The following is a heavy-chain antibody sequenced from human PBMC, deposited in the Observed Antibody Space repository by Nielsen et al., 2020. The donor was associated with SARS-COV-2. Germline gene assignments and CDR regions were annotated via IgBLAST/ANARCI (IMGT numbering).Heavy chain of an antibody. J-gene: IGHJ4*02. Sequence: GGSLRLSCVAFGFTLKPYGMHWVRQAPGKGLEWVALISYDGSAKYYADSVKGRFTMSRDNSKNTLFLQMDSLRREDTAVYHCARGRFSSSYYFDFWGQGTLVTVSS. CDR1: GFTLKPYG. D-gene: IGHD6-13*01. CDR2: ISYDGSAK. V-gene: IGHV3-30*03. CDR3: ARGRFSSSYYFDF.